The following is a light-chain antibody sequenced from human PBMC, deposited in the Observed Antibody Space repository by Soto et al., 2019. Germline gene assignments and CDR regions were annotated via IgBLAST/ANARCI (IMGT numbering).Light chain of an antibody. J-gene: IGKJ4*01. CDR1: QSVSSSY. V-gene: IGKV3-20*01. CDR2: GAS. CDR3: QKYGSSPL. Sequence: EMVLTQSPGTLSLSPGERATLSCRASQSVSSSYLAWYQQKPGQAPRLLIYGASSRATGIPDRFSGSGSGTDVTLTISRREPEDFAVYYCQKYGSSPLVGGGTKVEIK.